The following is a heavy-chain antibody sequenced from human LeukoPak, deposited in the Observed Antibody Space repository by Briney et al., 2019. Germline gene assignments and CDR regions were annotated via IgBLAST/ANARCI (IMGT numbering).Heavy chain of an antibody. D-gene: IGHD3-10*01. V-gene: IGHV3-30*01. Sequence: GKSLRLSCAASGFTFSNYAMHWVRQAPSKGLEWVSLISSGGTYEYYADSVKGRFTISRDNSKNTLYLQLNSLRAEDTAVYYCARDSTYYYDSGSSGPHYFDNWGQGTLVTVSS. CDR2: ISSGGTYE. J-gene: IGHJ4*02. CDR3: ARDSTYYYDSGSSGPHYFDN. CDR1: GFTFSNYA.